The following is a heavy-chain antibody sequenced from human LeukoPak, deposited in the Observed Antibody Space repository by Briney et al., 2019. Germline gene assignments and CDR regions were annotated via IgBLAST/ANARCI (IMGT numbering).Heavy chain of an antibody. J-gene: IGHJ4*02. Sequence: GGSLRLSCAASGFTFSDYHISWIRQAPGKGLGWVSHISGSGYAIYHADSVKGRFTIFRDNAKKSLYLQMNNLRADDTAVYYCARLSGTYSRGGDYWGQGTLVTVSS. CDR1: GFTFSDYH. D-gene: IGHD1-26*01. CDR3: ARLSGTYSRGGDY. CDR2: ISGSGYAI. V-gene: IGHV3-11*01.